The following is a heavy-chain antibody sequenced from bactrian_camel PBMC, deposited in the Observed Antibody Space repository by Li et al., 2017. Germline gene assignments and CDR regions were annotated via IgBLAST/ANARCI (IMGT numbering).Heavy chain of an antibody. CDR2: INSRTDDTT. CDR3: TAESSLTDYCAAYWNNAEVLHYTI. Sequence: VQLVESGGGLVQPGGSLRLSCAASGSTFSTNCMSWVRQAPGKGLERVSGINSRTDDTTVYAESVKGRFTVSRDNTKNTVYLQMDNLQPEDTAIYYCTAESSLTDYCAAYWNNAEVLHYTIWGRGTQVTVS. CDR1: GSTFSTNC. D-gene: IGHD3*01. J-gene: IGHJ4*01. V-gene: IGHV3S40*01.